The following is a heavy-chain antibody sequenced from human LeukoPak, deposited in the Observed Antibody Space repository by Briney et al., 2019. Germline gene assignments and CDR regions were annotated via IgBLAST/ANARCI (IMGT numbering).Heavy chain of an antibody. CDR3: TRKWELDY. CDR2: ISSRSRAI. CDR1: GFSISDYH. V-gene: IGHV3-48*04. D-gene: IGHD1-26*01. Sequence: GGSLRLSCTSSGFSISDYHMDWVRQAPGKGLEWVSYISSRSRAIYYADSVKGRFTISRDNAKNSLYLQMNSLRAEDTAVYYCTRKWELDYWGQGTLVTVSS. J-gene: IGHJ4*02.